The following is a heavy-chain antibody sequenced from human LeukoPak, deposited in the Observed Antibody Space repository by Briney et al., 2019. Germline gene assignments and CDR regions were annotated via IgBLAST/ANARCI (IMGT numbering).Heavy chain of an antibody. CDR2: INHSGSP. Sequence: SETLSLTCAVYGGSFSGYYWNWLRQLPGKGLEWIGEINHSGSPHYNPSLKSRVIMSVDTSKTQSSLQLTSVTAADTAVYYCARLGYVGYWGQGTLVTVSS. CDR3: ARLGYVGY. CDR1: GGSFSGYY. V-gene: IGHV4-34*01. J-gene: IGHJ4*02.